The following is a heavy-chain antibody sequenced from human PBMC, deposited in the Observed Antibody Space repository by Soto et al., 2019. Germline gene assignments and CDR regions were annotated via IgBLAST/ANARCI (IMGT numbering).Heavy chain of an antibody. D-gene: IGHD2-2*01. CDR2: IYYSGST. J-gene: IGHJ6*03. CDR3: ASYGTDCSSTSCYDLRDYYYYMDV. Sequence: TSETLSLTCTVSGGSISSSSYYWGWIRQPPGKGLEWIGSIYYSGSTYYNPSLKSRVTISVDTSKNQFSLKLSSVTAADTAVYYCASYGTDCSSTSCYDLRDYYYYMDVWGKGTTVTVSS. V-gene: IGHV4-39*01. CDR1: GGSISSSSYY.